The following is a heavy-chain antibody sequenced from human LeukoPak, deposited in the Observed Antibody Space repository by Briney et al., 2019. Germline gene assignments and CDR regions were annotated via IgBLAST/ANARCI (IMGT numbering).Heavy chain of an antibody. J-gene: IGHJ4*02. V-gene: IGHV4-4*09. CDR3: ARHDAGIAARPFDN. CDR1: GGSISTYY. Sequence: SESLSLTCTVSGGSISTYYWSWIRRPPREGLGWIAYIHASGPTNYNPSLKSRITISVDTSKNQFSLKLSSVTAADTAVYYCARHDAGIAARPFDNWGQGTLVTVSS. D-gene: IGHD6-6*01. CDR2: IHASGPT.